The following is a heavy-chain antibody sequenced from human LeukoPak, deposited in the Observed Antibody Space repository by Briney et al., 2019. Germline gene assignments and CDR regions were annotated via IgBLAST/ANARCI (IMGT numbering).Heavy chain of an antibody. J-gene: IGHJ6*04. CDR1: GFTFSSYE. CDR2: ISSSGSTI. V-gene: IGHV3-48*03. CDR3: AELGITMIGGV. Sequence: GGSLRLSCAASGFTFSSYEMKWVRQAPGKGLEWVSYISSSGSTIHYADSVKGRLTNSRDNAKNSLYLQMNSLRAEDTAVYYCAELGITMIGGVWGKGTTVTISS. D-gene: IGHD3-10*02.